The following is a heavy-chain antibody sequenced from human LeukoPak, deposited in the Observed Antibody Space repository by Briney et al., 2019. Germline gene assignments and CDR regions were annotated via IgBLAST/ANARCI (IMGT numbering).Heavy chain of an antibody. V-gene: IGHV4-34*01. Sequence: SETLSLTCAVYGGSFSGYFWSWIRQPPGKGLEWIGEINHSGSTNYNPSLRSRVTISVDTSKNQFSLKLSSVTAADTAVYYCARPIGDLPKSTGWWFDPWGQGTLVTVSS. D-gene: IGHD3-10*01. CDR2: INHSGST. CDR1: GGSFSGYF. CDR3: ARPIGDLPKSTGWWFDP. J-gene: IGHJ5*02.